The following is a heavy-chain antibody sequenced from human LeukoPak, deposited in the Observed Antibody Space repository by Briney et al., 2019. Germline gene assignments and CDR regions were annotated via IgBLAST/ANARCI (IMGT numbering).Heavy chain of an antibody. CDR3: ARGPHYYYDSSGIPVDP. CDR1: GGSFSGYY. CDR2: INHSGST. V-gene: IGHV4-34*01. J-gene: IGHJ5*02. D-gene: IGHD3-22*01. Sequence: PSETLSLTCAVYGGSFSGYYWSWIRQPPGKGLEWIGEINHSGSTNYNPSLKSRVTISVDTSKNQFSLKLSSVTAADTAVYYCARGPHYYYDSSGIPVDPWGQGTLVTVSS.